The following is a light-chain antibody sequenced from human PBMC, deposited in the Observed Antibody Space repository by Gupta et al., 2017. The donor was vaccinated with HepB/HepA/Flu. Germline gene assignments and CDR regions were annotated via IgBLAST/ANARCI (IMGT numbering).Light chain of an antibody. CDR2: QAS. J-gene: IGKJ2*02. CDR1: QSISNW. Sequence: DIQMTQSPSTLSASVGDRVIITCRASQSISNWLAWYQQKPGKAPELLIHQASSLESGVPSRFSGSGSGTEFTLTISSLQPDDAATYYGQQDGTYCTFGQGTKLEIK. CDR3: QQDGTYCT. V-gene: IGKV1-5*03.